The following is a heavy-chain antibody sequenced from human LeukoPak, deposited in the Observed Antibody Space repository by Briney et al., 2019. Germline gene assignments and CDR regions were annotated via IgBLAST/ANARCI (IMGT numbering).Heavy chain of an antibody. CDR1: GFTFSNYA. V-gene: IGHV3-23*01. D-gene: IGHD2-21*01. J-gene: IGHJ4*02. CDR3: ARDLLWFVRAGKDYFDY. CDR2: ISASGGRT. Sequence: HPGGSLRLSCAASGFTFSNYAMSWVRQAPGKGLEWVSVISASGGRTSYADSVKGRFTVSRDNAKNSLYLQMNSLRAEDTAVYYCARDLLWFVRAGKDYFDYWGQGILVTVSS.